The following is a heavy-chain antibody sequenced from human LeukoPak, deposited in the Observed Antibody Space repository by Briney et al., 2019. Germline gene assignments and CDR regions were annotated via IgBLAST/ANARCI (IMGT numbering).Heavy chain of an antibody. CDR3: AGGAVTTHDY. Sequence: SETLSLTCTVSGGSISSYYWSWIRQPPGKGLEWIGYIYYSGSTNYNPSLKSRVTISVDTSKNQFSLKLSSVTAADTAVYYCAGGAVTTHDYWGQGTLGTVSS. D-gene: IGHD1/OR15-1a*01. CDR2: IYYSGST. CDR1: GGSISSYY. J-gene: IGHJ4*02. V-gene: IGHV4-59*08.